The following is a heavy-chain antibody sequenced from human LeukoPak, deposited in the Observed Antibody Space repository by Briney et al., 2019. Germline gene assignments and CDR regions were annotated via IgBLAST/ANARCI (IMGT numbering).Heavy chain of an antibody. CDR2: ISSNGGST. D-gene: IGHD5-18*01. J-gene: IGHJ6*03. CDR3: ARGETAMAEPLNYYYMDV. V-gene: IGHV3-64*01. Sequence: GGSLRLSCAASGFTFSSYAMHWVRQAPGKGLEYVSAISSNGGSTYYANSVKGRFTISRDNSKNTLYLQMGSLRAEDTAVYYCARGETAMAEPLNYYYMDVWGKGTTVTVSS. CDR1: GFTFSSYA.